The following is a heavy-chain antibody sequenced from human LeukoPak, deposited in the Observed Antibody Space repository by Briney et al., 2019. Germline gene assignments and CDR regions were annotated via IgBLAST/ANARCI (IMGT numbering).Heavy chain of an antibody. CDR2: MSASSGNT. Sequence: VASVKVSCKASGYTFTNYDINWVRQATGQGLEWLGWMSASSGNTGYAQKFQGRVSTTRATSITTAYLELSSLTFEDTAVYYCARTPPKGDIDYWGQGTLVTVSS. J-gene: IGHJ4*02. D-gene: IGHD2-21*02. CDR1: GYTFTNYD. V-gene: IGHV1-8*01. CDR3: ARTPPKGDIDY.